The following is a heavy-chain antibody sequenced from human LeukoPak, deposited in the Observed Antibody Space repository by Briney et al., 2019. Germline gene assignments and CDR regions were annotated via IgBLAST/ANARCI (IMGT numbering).Heavy chain of an antibody. D-gene: IGHD2-2*01. V-gene: IGHV1-18*01. CDR2: ISAYNGST. J-gene: IGHJ6*03. CDR3: AREVRGYCSSTSCRYYYYMDV. CDR1: AYADTGYV. Sequence: SCGSAAYADTGYVMRGVRQSPEKGLEWMGWISAYNGSTNYAQKLQGRVTMTTDTSTSTAYMELRSLRSDDTAVYYCAREVRGYCSSTSCRYYYYMDVWGKGTTVTVSS.